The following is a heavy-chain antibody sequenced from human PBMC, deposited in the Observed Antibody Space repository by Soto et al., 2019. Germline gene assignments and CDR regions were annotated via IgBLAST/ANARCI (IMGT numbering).Heavy chain of an antibody. Sequence: PSETLSLTCAVSGGSISRSNWWSWVRQPPGKGLEWIGEIYHSGSTNYNPSLKSRVTISVDKSKNQFSLKLSSVTAADTAVYYCARGGGGKIGYYYYYYGMDVWGQGTTVTVPS. J-gene: IGHJ6*02. CDR2: IYHSGST. V-gene: IGHV4-4*02. CDR3: ARGGGGKIGYYYYYYGMDV. CDR1: GGSISRSNW. D-gene: IGHD2-15*01.